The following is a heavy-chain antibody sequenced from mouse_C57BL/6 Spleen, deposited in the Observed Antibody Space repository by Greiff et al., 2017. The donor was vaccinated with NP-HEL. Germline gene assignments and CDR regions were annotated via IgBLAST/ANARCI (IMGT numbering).Heavy chain of an antibody. CDR3: ARDGNAMDY. CDR2: IYPGSGST. J-gene: IGHJ4*01. V-gene: IGHV1-55*01. Sequence: VQVVESGAELVKPGASVKMSCKASGYTFTSYWITWVKQRPGQGLEWIGDIYPGSGSTNYNEKFKSKATLTVDTSSSTAYMQLSSLTSEDSAVYYCARDGNAMDYWGQGTSVTVAS. D-gene: IGHD2-1*01. CDR1: GYTFTSYW.